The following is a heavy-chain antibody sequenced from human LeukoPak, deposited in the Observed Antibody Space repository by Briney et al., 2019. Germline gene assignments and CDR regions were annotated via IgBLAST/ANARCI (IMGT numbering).Heavy chain of an antibody. CDR1: GGSISNIGGFY. CDR3: ARISQSSGGFYY. V-gene: IGHV4-31*02. J-gene: IGHJ4*02. CDR2: ISYRGTT. D-gene: IGHD2-15*01. Sequence: SETLSLTCTVSGGSISNIGGFYWSWIRQHPGNGLEWIGFISYRGTTYYNPSLKSRVFLSVDTSKSQFSLRLSSVTDEDTAVYYCARISQSSGGFYYWGQGTLVTVSS.